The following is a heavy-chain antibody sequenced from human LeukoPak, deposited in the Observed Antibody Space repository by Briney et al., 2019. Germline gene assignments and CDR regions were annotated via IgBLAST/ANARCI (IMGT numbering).Heavy chain of an antibody. V-gene: IGHV1-69*05. J-gene: IGHJ4*02. CDR1: GGTFSSYA. Sequence: ASVKVSCKASGGTFSSYAISWVRQAPGQGLEWMGGIIPIFGTANYAQKFQGRVTITTDESTSTAYMELSSLRSEDTAVYYCASSPSLYDSSGYYNYFDYWGQGTLVTVSS. CDR3: ASSPSLYDSSGYYNYFDY. D-gene: IGHD3-22*01. CDR2: IIPIFGTA.